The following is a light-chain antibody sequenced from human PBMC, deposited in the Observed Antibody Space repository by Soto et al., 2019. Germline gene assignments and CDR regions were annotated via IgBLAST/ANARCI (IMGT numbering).Light chain of an antibody. Sequence: QTVVTQSPSASASLGASVKLTCTLSSGHSSYAIAWHQQQPEKGPRYLMKLNSDGSHSKGDGIPDRFSGSSSGAERYLTISCLQSEDEADYYCQTWGTGIHVFGGGTQLTVL. CDR1: SGHSSYA. J-gene: IGLJ2*01. V-gene: IGLV4-69*01. CDR2: LNSDGSH. CDR3: QTWGTGIHV.